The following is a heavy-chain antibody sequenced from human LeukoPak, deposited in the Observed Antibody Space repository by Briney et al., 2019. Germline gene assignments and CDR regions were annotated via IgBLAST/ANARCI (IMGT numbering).Heavy chain of an antibody. CDR2: ISSSSTI. J-gene: IGHJ4*02. Sequence: GGSLRLSCAASGFTFRAYSMNWVRQAPGKGPEWVSHISSSSTIYYADSVKGRFTISRDNAKNSLYLRMNSLRAEDTAVYYCARDLTNYFDYWGQGTLVTVSS. D-gene: IGHD1-14*01. V-gene: IGHV3-48*01. CDR3: ARDLTNYFDY. CDR1: GFTFRAYS.